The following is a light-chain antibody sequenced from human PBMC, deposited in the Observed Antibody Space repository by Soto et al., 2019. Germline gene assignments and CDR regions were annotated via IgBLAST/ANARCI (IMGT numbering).Light chain of an antibody. V-gene: IGKV1-9*01. Sequence: DIQMTQSPSFLSASVGDRVTITCRASQGISSSLAWYQKKPGEAPKLLIYAASTLYGGVPSRLRGSGYGTDLTLTISGMQTEELATYYCQQANSFPWTFGQGTKVDIK. CDR1: QGISSS. J-gene: IGKJ1*01. CDR2: AAS. CDR3: QQANSFPWT.